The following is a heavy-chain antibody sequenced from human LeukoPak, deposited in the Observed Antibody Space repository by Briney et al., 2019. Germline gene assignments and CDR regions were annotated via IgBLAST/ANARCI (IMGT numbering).Heavy chain of an antibody. CDR3: AGDRYYDILTYNWFDP. CDR2: IYTSGST. V-gene: IGHV4-4*07. D-gene: IGHD3-9*01. Sequence: PSETLSLTCTVSGGSISSYYWSWIRQPAGKGLEWIGRIYTSGSTNYTPSLKSRVTMSVDTSKNQFSLKLSSVTAADTAVYYCAGDRYYDILTYNWFDPWGQGTLVTVSS. J-gene: IGHJ5*02. CDR1: GGSISSYY.